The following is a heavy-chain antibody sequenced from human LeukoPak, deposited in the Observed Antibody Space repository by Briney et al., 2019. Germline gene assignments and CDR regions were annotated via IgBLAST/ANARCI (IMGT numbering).Heavy chain of an antibody. V-gene: IGHV4-34*01. J-gene: IGHJ5*02. CDR2: INHSGST. CDR3: ARSRAITIFGVVIRNLRYNWYDP. Sequence: SETLSLTCAVYGGSFSGYYWSWIRQPPGKGLEWIGEINHSGSTNYNPSLKSRVTISVDTSKNQFSLKLSSVTAADTAVYYCARSRAITIFGVVIRNLRYNWYDPWGQGTLVTVSS. CDR1: GGSFSGYY. D-gene: IGHD3-3*01.